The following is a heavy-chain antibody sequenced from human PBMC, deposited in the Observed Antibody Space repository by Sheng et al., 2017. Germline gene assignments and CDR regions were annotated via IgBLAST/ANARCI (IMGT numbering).Heavy chain of an antibody. Sequence: QLVESGGGLVQPGGSLRLSCAASGFTFSSFEMNWVRQAPGKGLEWLSCISGSGSTIYYADSVKGRFTISRDNAKNSLYLQMNSLRAEDTAVYYCARSPAPYSSSWYNWFDPGAREPWSPSP. J-gene: IGHJ5*02. CDR2: ISGSGSTI. CDR1: GFTFSSFE. V-gene: IGHV3-48*03. D-gene: IGHD6-13*01. CDR3: ARSPAPYSSSWYNWFDP.